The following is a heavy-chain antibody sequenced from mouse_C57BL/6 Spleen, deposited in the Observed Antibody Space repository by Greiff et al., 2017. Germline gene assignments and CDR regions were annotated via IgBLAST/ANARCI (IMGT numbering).Heavy chain of an antibody. CDR2: IDPETGGT. CDR3: TTLYYDYPDY. Sequence: QVQLQQSGAELVRPGASVTLSCKASGYTFTDYEMHWVKQTPVHGLEWIGAIDPETGGTAYNQKFKGTAILTADKSSSTAYMELRSLTSEDSAVYYCTTLYYDYPDYWGQGTTLTVSS. D-gene: IGHD2-4*01. V-gene: IGHV1-15*01. CDR1: GYTFTDYE. J-gene: IGHJ2*01.